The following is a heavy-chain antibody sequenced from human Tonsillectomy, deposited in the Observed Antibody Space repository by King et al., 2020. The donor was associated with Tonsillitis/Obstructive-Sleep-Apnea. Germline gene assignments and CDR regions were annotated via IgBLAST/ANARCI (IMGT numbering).Heavy chain of an antibody. Sequence: QLVQSGGGVVQPGRSLRLSCAASGFTFSNYGIHWVRQAPGKGLELVALISYDGGNKYFADSVKGRFTISRANSNNTLYLQLNSLRAEDTAVYYCAKDRSFHWTLDYWGQGTLVTVSS. J-gene: IGHJ4*02. CDR1: GFTFSNYG. CDR3: AKDRSFHWTLDY. CDR2: ISYDGGNK. V-gene: IGHV3-30*18. D-gene: IGHD3-9*01.